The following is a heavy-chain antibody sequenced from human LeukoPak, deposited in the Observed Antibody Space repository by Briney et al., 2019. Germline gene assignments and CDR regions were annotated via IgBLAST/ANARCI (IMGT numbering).Heavy chain of an antibody. D-gene: IGHD4-11*01. Sequence: PSETLSLTCTVSGGSISSYYWSWIRQPPGKGLEWIGYIYYSGSTNYNPSLKSRVTISVDTSKNQFSLKLSSVTAADTAVYYCARSFSNYPNYYYYHYMDVWGKGTTVTVSS. CDR1: GGSISSYY. CDR3: ARSFSNYPNYYYYHYMDV. J-gene: IGHJ6*03. CDR2: IYYSGST. V-gene: IGHV4-59*01.